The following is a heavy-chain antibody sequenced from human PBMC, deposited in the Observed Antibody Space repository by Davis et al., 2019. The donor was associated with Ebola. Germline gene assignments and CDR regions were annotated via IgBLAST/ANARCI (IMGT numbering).Heavy chain of an antibody. CDR1: GGSISSGDYY. Sequence: PSETLSLTCTVSGGSISSGDYYWSWIRQPPGKGLEWIGEINHSGSTNYNPSLKSRVTISVDTSKNQFSLKLSSVTAADTAVYYCARVKWELLAYYYMDVWGKGTTVTVSS. J-gene: IGHJ6*03. D-gene: IGHD1-26*01. CDR3: ARVKWELLAYYYMDV. CDR2: INHSGST. V-gene: IGHV4-39*07.